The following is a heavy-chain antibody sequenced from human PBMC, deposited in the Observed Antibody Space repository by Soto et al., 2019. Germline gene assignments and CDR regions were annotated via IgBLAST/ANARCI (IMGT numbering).Heavy chain of an antibody. V-gene: IGHV4-31*03. CDR3: ARVRDSFGLDV. J-gene: IGHJ6*02. CDR2: IHYRGTT. CDR1: GGSITGAYY. Sequence: QVQLQESGPGLVKSSETLSLTCNVSGGSITGAYYWNWIRQHPGKGLEWIGSIHYRGTTDYNPSLKSRINISLDRSKNQFALKLSSVTAADTAVYYCARVRDSFGLDVWGQGTTVTVSS. D-gene: IGHD2-15*01.